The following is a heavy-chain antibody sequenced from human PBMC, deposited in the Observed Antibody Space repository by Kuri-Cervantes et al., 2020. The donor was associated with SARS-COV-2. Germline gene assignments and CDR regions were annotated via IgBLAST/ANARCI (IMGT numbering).Heavy chain of an antibody. Sequence: ASLKVSCKASGYSFNTYGITWVRQAPGQGLEWMGWISAYNDYTDYAQKVQDRVTMTTDTSTSTAYMELRSLRSDDTAVYYCARVGTYSSGWYLTYFDYWGQGTLVTVSS. CDR3: ARVGTYSSGWYLTYFDY. D-gene: IGHD6-19*01. V-gene: IGHV1-18*04. CDR1: GYSFNTYG. J-gene: IGHJ4*02. CDR2: ISAYNDYT.